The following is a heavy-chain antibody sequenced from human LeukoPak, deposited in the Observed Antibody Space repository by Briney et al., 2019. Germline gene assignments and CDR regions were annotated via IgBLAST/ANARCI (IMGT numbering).Heavy chain of an antibody. J-gene: IGHJ4*02. D-gene: IGHD5-24*01. CDR1: GFTVNTYD. Sequence: PGGSLRLSCVASGFTVNTYDMHWVRQVPGKGLEWVAFIRFDGSNKYYADSVKGRFTISRDNSKNTLYLQMNSLRAEDTAVYYCARDPKDGYNTGDYWGQGTLVTVSS. CDR2: IRFDGSNK. CDR3: ARDPKDGYNTGDY. V-gene: IGHV3-30*02.